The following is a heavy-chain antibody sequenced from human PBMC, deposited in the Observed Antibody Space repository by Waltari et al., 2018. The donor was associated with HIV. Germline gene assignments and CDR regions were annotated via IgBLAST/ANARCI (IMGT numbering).Heavy chain of an antibody. CDR1: GGSFSDYY. CDR2: INHRGST. D-gene: IGHD2-2*01. V-gene: IGHV4-34*01. J-gene: IGHJ4*02. Sequence: QVQLQQWGAGLLKPSETLSLTCAVYGGSFSDYYWTWIRQPPGKGLEWIGEINHRGSTNYKPPLKSRVTISVDTSKNQFSLKLSSVTAADTAVYYCARRGFRFCSSTTCLDYWGQGTLVTVSS. CDR3: ARRGFRFCSSTTCLDY.